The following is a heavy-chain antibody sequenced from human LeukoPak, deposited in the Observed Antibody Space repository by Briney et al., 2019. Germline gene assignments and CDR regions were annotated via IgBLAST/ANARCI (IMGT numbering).Heavy chain of an antibody. CDR3: ATPLPDCSGTSCWLLHY. Sequence: ASVKVSCKVSGYTLTELSMHWVRQAPGKGLEWMGGFDPEDGETIYAQKFQGRVTMTEDTSTDTAYMELSSLRSEDTAVYYCATPLPDCSGTSCWLLHYWGQGTLVTVSS. D-gene: IGHD2-2*01. CDR2: FDPEDGET. V-gene: IGHV1-24*01. CDR1: GYTLTELS. J-gene: IGHJ4*02.